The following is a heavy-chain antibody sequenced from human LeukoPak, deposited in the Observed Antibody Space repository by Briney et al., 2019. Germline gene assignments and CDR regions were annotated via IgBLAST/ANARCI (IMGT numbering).Heavy chain of an antibody. CDR3: AKDLSIYDY. D-gene: IGHD2/OR15-2a*01. V-gene: IGHV3-23*01. CDR2: ISGSGGST. J-gene: IGHJ4*02. CDR1: GFTFSNAW. Sequence: GGSLRLSCAASGFTFSNAWMSWVRQAPGKGLEWVSAISGSGGSTHYADSVKGRFTISRDNSKNTLYLQMNSLRAEDTAVYYCAKDLSIYDYWGQGTLVTVSS.